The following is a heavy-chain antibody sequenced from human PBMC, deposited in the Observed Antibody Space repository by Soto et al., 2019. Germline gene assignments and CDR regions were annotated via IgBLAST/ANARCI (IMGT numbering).Heavy chain of an antibody. V-gene: IGHV3-21*01. D-gene: IGHD6-19*01. J-gene: IGHJ4*02. Sequence: EVQLVESGGGLVKPGGSLRLSCAASGFTFSSYSMNWVRQAPGKGLEWVSSISSSSSYIYYADSVKGRFTISRDNAKNSPYLQMNRLRAEDKAVYYCARGNVAGYYFDHWGQGTLVTVSS. CDR3: ARGNVAGYYFDH. CDR1: GFTFSSYS. CDR2: ISSSSSYI.